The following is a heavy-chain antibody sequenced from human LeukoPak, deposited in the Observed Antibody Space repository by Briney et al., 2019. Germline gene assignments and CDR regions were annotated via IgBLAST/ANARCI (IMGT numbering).Heavy chain of an antibody. CDR1: GFTVSSNY. CDR3: AREIAVALWFDP. D-gene: IGHD6-19*01. V-gene: IGHV3-53*05. Sequence: GGSLRLSCAASGFTVSSNYMSWVRQAPGKGLEWVSVIYSGGSTYYADSVKGRFTISRDNSKYTLYLQMNSLRAEDTAVYYCAREIAVALWFDPWGQGTLVTVSS. CDR2: IYSGGST. J-gene: IGHJ5*02.